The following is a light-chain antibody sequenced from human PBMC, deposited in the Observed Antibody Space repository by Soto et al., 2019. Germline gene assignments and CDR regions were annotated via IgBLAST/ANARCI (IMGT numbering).Light chain of an antibody. CDR1: QSVGSNS. CDR2: GAS. J-gene: IGKJ4*01. CDR3: QQYGTSPPLT. Sequence: EFVLTQSPGTLSLSPGERATLSCRANQSVGSNSLAWYQQKPGQAPRILIYGASTRATGIPDRFSGSGSGTDFTLTISRREPEDFAVYYCQQYGTSPPLTFGGGTKVEIK. V-gene: IGKV3-20*01.